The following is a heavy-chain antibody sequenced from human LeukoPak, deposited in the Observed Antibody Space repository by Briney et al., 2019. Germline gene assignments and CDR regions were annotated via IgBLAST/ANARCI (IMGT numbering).Heavy chain of an antibody. J-gene: IGHJ4*02. CDR1: GGSISSSSYY. D-gene: IGHD6-19*01. V-gene: IGHV4-39*07. CDR3: ARDAGSGWSLYFDY. Sequence: SETLSLTCTVSGGSISSSSYYWGWIRQPPGKGLEWIGSIYYSGSTYYNPSLKSRVTISVDTSKNQFSLKLSSVTAADTAVYYCARDAGSGWSLYFDYWGQGTLVTVSS. CDR2: IYYSGST.